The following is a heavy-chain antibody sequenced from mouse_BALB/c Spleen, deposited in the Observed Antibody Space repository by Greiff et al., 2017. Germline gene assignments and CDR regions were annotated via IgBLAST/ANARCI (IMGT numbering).Heavy chain of an antibody. CDR3: TRRLYRYDEGFAY. V-gene: IGHV6-6*02. CDR2: IRLKSNNYAT. Sequence: EVKVEESGGGLVQPGGSMKLSCVASGFTFSNYWMNWVRQSPEKGLEWVAEIRLKSNNYATHYAESVKGRFTISRDDSKSSVYLQMNNLRAEDTGIYYCTRRLYRYDEGFAYWGQGTLVTVSA. D-gene: IGHD2-14*01. J-gene: IGHJ3*01. CDR1: GFTFSNYW.